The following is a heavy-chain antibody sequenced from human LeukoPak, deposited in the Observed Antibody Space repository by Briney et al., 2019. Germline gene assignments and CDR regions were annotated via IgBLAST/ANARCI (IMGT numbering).Heavy chain of an antibody. CDR2: IYYSGST. D-gene: IGHD3-3*01. CDR1: GGSNSSGGYY. J-gene: IGHJ5*02. CDR3: ARDHRYDFWSGYYQTT. V-gene: IGHV4-31*03. Sequence: SETLSLTCTVSGGSNSSGGYYWSWIRQHPGKGLEWIGYIYYSGSTYYNPSLKSRVTISVDTSKNQFSLKLSSVTAADTAVYYCARDHRYDFWSGYYQTTWGQGTLVTVSS.